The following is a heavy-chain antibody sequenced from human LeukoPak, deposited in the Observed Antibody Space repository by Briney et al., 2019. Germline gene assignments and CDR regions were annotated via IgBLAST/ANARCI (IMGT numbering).Heavy chain of an antibody. J-gene: IGHJ4*02. CDR1: GGSISSSNW. CDR2: IYRSGST. D-gene: IGHD6-19*01. CDR3: SRDGMGYRSGIDY. Sequence: SGTLSLTCAVSGGSISSSNWWSWVRQPPGKGLGWFGKIYRSGSTNYDPSLKSRVTISVDKSKNKFSLKLSSVTAADPAVYYCSRDGMGYRSGIDYWGGGTVVSVS. V-gene: IGHV4-4*02.